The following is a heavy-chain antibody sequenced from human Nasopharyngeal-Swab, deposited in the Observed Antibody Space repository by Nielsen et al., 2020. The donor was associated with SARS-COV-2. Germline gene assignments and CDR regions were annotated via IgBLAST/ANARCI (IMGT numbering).Heavy chain of an antibody. D-gene: IGHD2-2*01. Sequence: SETLSLTCTVSGGSISSYYWSWIRQPPGKGLEWIRYIYYSGSTNYNPSLKSRVTISVDTSKNQFSLKLSSVTPADTAVYYCARVGYCSSTSCYAAYYFDYWGQGTLVTVSS. CDR3: ARVGYCSSTSCYAAYYFDY. CDR1: GGSISSYY. J-gene: IGHJ4*02. CDR2: IYYSGST. V-gene: IGHV4-59*01.